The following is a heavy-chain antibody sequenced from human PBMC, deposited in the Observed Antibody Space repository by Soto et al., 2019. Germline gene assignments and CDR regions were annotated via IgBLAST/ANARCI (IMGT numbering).Heavy chain of an antibody. V-gene: IGHV4-31*03. D-gene: IGHD1-26*01. Sequence: QVQLQESGPGLVKPAQTLSLICTVSGGSISSGAYYWSWIRQLPGKGLEWIGYIYYSGSTYYNPSLRSRVTISVDTSKNQFSLKLSSVTAADTAVYYCARDIGRYGKFDYWGQGTLVTVSS. CDR3: ARDIGRYGKFDY. CDR1: GGSISSGAYY. J-gene: IGHJ4*02. CDR2: IYYSGST.